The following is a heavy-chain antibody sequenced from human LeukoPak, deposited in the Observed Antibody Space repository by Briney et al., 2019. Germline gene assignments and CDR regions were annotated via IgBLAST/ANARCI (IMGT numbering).Heavy chain of an antibody. CDR2: ISGSGGST. CDR3: AKDGRFLEWLFMY. J-gene: IGHJ4*02. D-gene: IGHD3-3*01. V-gene: IGHV3-23*01. Sequence: GGSLRLSCAASGFTFSSYAMSWVRQAPGKGPEWVSAISGSGGSTYYADSVKGRFTISRDNSKNTLYLQMNSLRAEDTAVYYCAKDGRFLEWLFMYWGQGTLVTVSS. CDR1: GFTFSSYA.